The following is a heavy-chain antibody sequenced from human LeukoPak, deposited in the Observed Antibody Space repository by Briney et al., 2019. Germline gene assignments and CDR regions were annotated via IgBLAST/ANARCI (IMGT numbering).Heavy chain of an antibody. Sequence: GGSLRLSCAASGFTFSSYGMHWVRQAPGKGLEWVAVISYDGSNKYYADSVKGRFTISRDNSKNTLYLQMSSLRAEDTAVYYCARDPDTAMVYYYYGMDVWGQGTTVTVSS. CDR2: ISYDGSNK. J-gene: IGHJ6*02. D-gene: IGHD5-18*01. V-gene: IGHV3-30*19. CDR1: GFTFSSYG. CDR3: ARDPDTAMVYYYYGMDV.